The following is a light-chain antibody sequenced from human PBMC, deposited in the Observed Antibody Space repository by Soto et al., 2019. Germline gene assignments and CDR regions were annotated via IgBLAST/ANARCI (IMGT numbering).Light chain of an antibody. CDR1: QSISRR. CDR3: QQYNSYPWT. J-gene: IGKJ1*01. V-gene: IGKV1-5*01. Sequence: DIQMIQSPSALAASVGDRVTITCRASQSISRRLAWYQQKPGKDTKLLIYDASSLESGVPAGFSGSGSGTQFTLTISSLQPDDFAPYYCQQYNSYPWTFGQGTRVEIK. CDR2: DAS.